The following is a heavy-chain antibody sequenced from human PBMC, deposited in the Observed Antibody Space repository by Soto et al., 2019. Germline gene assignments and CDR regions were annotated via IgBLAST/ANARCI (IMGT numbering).Heavy chain of an antibody. J-gene: IGHJ6*03. Sequence: GGSLRLSCAASGFTFSSYGMHWVRQAPGKGLEWVAVISYDGSNKYYADSVKGRFTISRDNSKNTLYLPMNSLRAEDTAVYYCAKPQPHYYDISSYYFTRGGPNYYYYMDVWGEGTTVTVTS. V-gene: IGHV3-30*18. D-gene: IGHD3-22*01. CDR1: GFTFSSYG. CDR3: AKPQPHYYDISSYYFTRGGPNYYYYMDV. CDR2: ISYDGSNK.